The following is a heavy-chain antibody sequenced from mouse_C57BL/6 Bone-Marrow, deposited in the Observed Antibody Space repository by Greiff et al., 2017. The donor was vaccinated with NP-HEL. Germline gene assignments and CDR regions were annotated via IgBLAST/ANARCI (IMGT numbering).Heavy chain of an antibody. CDR2: ISYDGRT. CDR1: GYSITSGYY. J-gene: IGHJ3*01. CDR3: AREGGFAD. Sequence: EVQLQESGPGLVKPSPSLSLTCSVTGYSITSGYYWNWIRQFPGNKLEWMGYISYDGRTTYNPSLKNRISITREICKHTFFLKLKSVTTEDTARYYGAREGGFADWGQGTLVTVSA. V-gene: IGHV3-6*01.